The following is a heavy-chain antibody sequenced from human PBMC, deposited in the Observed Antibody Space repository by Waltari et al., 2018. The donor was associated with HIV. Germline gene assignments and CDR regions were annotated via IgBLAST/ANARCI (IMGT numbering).Heavy chain of an antibody. V-gene: IGHV4-34*01. CDR3: GRGTQAAWELVGH. CDR2: VTPSGRT. CDR1: GGSSRPYH. J-gene: IGHJ4*02. Sequence: QVQIQQWGARLLKPSETLSLTCGLYGGSSRPYHWTWVRQAPGRGLEWIGEVTPSGRTNYSPSLKSRLSISLDKSKNSFSLTLNSVSAADTAVYFCGRGTQAAWELVGHWGQGILITVSS. D-gene: IGHD3-10*01.